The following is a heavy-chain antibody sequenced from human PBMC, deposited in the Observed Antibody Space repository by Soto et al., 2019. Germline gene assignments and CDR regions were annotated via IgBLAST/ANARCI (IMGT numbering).Heavy chain of an antibody. J-gene: IGHJ6*02. CDR2: IYYSGST. CDR3: ERDPVDILTGDYYYYGMGV. Sequence: TLSLTCTISAGSISSGGYYCSWIRQHPGKGLGWIGYIYYSGSTYYNPSRKSRVTLSVDTSKNQCSLTLSSVTAADPAVDHCERDPVDILTGDYYYYGMGVWGQGTTVTVS. V-gene: IGHV4-31*03. CDR1: AGSISSGGYY. D-gene: IGHD3-9*01.